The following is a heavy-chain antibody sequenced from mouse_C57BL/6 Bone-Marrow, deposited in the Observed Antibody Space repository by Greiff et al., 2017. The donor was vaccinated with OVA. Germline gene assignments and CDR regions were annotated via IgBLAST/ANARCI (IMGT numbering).Heavy chain of an antibody. CDR1: GYTFTSYW. V-gene: IGHV1-59*01. J-gene: IGHJ2*01. Sequence: QVQLQQPGAELVRPGTSVKLSCKASGYTFTSYWMHWVKQRPGQGLEWIGVIDPSDSYTNYNQKFKGKATLTVDTSSSTAYMQLSSLTSEDSAVDYCAKDGYFDYWGKGTTLTVSS. CDR3: AKDGYFDY. CDR2: IDPSDSYT. D-gene: IGHD2-3*01.